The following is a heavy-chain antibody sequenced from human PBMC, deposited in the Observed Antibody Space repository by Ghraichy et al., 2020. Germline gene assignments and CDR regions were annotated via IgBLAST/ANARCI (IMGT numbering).Heavy chain of an antibody. CDR3: ARRAVDSTSREFDY. D-gene: IGHD2/OR15-2a*01. CDR2: ISRSNTYI. CDR1: GFTFSNYS. V-gene: IGHV3-21*01. Sequence: GGSLRLSFVASGFTFSNYSMNWVRQAPGKGLEWVSSISRSNTYIYYADSVKGRFTVSRDNAKNSLSLQMNSLRAEDTAVYYCARRAVDSTSREFDYWGQGTLVTVSS. J-gene: IGHJ4*02.